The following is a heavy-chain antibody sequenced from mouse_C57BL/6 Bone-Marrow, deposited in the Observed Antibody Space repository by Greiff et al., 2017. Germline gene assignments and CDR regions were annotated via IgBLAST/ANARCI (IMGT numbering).Heavy chain of an antibody. Sequence: EVQLQESGGGLVKPGGSLKLSCAASGFTFSDYGMHWVRQAPEKGLEWVAYISSGSSTIYYADTVKGRFTISRDNAKNTLFLQMTSLRSEDTAMYYCATYYFHAMDYWGQGTSVTVSS. CDR2: ISSGSSTI. CDR1: GFTFSDYG. V-gene: IGHV5-17*01. CDR3: ATYYFHAMDY. J-gene: IGHJ4*01. D-gene: IGHD1-1*01.